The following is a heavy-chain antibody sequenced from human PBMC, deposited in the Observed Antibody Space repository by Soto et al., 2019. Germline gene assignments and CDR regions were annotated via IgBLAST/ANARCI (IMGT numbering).Heavy chain of an antibody. Sequence: EVQLVESGGGLVQPGGSLRLSCAASGFTFSSYEMNWIRQAPGKGLEWVSYISSSGSTIYYADSVKGRFTISRDNAKNSLYLQMNSLRAEDTAVYYCARKGGWNYGGYYYYGMDVWGQGTTVTVSS. CDR1: GFTFSSYE. CDR2: ISSSGSTI. J-gene: IGHJ6*02. V-gene: IGHV3-48*03. CDR3: ARKGGWNYGGYYYYGMDV. D-gene: IGHD1-7*01.